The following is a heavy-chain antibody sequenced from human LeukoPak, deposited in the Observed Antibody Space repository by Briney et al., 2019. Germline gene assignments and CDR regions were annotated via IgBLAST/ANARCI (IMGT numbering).Heavy chain of an antibody. CDR1: GFTFDDYG. Sequence: GGSLRLSCATSGFTFDDYGMSWVRQAPGKGLEWVSDNWNGGSTGYADSVKGRFTISRDNAKNTLYLEMNSLRAEDTAVYYCARDWYHAIDYWGQGTLVTVSS. CDR3: ARDWYHAIDY. D-gene: IGHD2-2*01. J-gene: IGHJ4*02. V-gene: IGHV3-20*04. CDR2: NWNGGST.